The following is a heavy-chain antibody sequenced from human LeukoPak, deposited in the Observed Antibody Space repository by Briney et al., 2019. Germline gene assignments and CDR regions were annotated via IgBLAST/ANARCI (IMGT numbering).Heavy chain of an antibody. V-gene: IGHV7-4-1*02. J-gene: IGHJ5*02. CDR2: INTNTGNP. Sequence: GASVKVSCKASGYTFTSYAMNWVRQAPGQGLEWMGWINTNTGNPTYAQGFTGRFVFSLDTSVSTAYLQISSLKAEDTAVYYCARDIEAAAGTRKTPGEANWFDPWGQGTLVTVSS. CDR1: GYTFTSYA. CDR3: ARDIEAAAGTRKTPGEANWFDP. D-gene: IGHD6-13*01.